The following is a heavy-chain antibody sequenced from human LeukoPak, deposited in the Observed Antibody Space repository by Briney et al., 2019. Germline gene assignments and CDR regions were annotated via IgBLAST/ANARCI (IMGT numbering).Heavy chain of an antibody. J-gene: IGHJ4*02. Sequence: GGSLRLSCATSGFTFSSYSMNWVRQAPGNGLEWVSSISSSSSYIYYADSVKGRFAISRDNAKNSLYLQMNSLRAEDTAVYYCARDREVFLDYWGQGTLATVSA. CDR2: ISSSSSYI. CDR3: ARDREVFLDY. CDR1: GFTFSSYS. V-gene: IGHV3-21*01.